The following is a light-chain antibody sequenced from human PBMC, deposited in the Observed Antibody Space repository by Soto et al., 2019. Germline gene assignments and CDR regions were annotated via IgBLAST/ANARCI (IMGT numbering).Light chain of an antibody. Sequence: EIVMTQSPATLSVSPGERATLSCGSSQSVSRNLAWYQQKPGQAPRLLIYGASTRATDIAARISGSGSGTEFTLTISSLQAEDFAVYYCQQYNKWQLTFGGGTKVEIK. CDR2: GAS. CDR3: QQYNKWQLT. V-gene: IGKV3-15*01. CDR1: QSVSRN. J-gene: IGKJ4*01.